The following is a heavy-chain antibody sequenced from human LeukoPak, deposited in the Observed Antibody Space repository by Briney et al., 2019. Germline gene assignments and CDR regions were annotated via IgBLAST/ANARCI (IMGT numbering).Heavy chain of an antibody. J-gene: IGHJ4*02. Sequence: PGGPLRLSCAASGFTFSSYAMSWVRQAPGKGLEWVSAISGSGGSTYYADSVKGRFTISRDNSKNTLYLQMNSLRAEDTAVYYCAQMGRGSVYQPFDYWGQGTLVTVSS. CDR2: ISGSGGST. D-gene: IGHD3-10*01. V-gene: IGHV3-23*01. CDR3: AQMGRGSVYQPFDY. CDR1: GFTFSSYA.